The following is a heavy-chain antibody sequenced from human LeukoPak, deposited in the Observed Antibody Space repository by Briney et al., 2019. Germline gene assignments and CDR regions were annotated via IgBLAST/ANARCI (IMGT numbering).Heavy chain of an antibody. CDR3: ARDADTAMVTGRFDK. Sequence: GGSLRLSCAASGFTFNNYSMNWVRQAPGKGLEWVSSISSRSNYIYYPDSVKGRFTISRDNAKNSLYLQMNGLRAEDTAVYYCARDADTAMVTGRFDKWGQGTLVTVSS. D-gene: IGHD5-18*01. V-gene: IGHV3-21*01. CDR1: GFTFNNYS. J-gene: IGHJ4*02. CDR2: ISSRSNYI.